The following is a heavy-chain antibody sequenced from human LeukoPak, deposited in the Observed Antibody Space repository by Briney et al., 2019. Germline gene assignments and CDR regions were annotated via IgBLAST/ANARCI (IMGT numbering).Heavy chain of an antibody. Sequence: SETLSRTCTVSGGSISSYYWSWIRQPPGKGLEWIGYIYYSGSTNYNPSLKSRVTISVDTSKNQFSLKLSSVTAADTAVYYCARQIRDSSGYYSAYYYGMDVWGQGTTVTVSS. CDR2: IYYSGST. CDR1: GGSISSYY. J-gene: IGHJ6*02. V-gene: IGHV4-59*01. CDR3: ARQIRDSSGYYSAYYYGMDV. D-gene: IGHD3-22*01.